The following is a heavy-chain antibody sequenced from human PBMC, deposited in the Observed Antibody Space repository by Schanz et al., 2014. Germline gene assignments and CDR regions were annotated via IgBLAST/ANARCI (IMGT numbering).Heavy chain of an antibody. Sequence: QVQLVESGGGVVQPGRSLRLSCAASGFTFSSYAMSWVRQASGKGLEYVSAITRSGGGTYYSDSVKGRFTISRDNSKNTLYLQMNSLRAEDTAVYYCAKDLLYGAPMPLNHLDYWGQGTLVNVSS. CDR3: AKDLLYGAPMPLNHLDY. CDR1: GFTFSSYA. V-gene: IGHV3-64*04. J-gene: IGHJ4*02. CDR2: ITRSGGGT. D-gene: IGHD2-2*01.